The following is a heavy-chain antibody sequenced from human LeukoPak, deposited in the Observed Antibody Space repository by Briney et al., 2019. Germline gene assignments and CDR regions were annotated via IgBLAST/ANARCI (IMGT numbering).Heavy chain of an antibody. CDR1: GFTFSNAW. D-gene: IGHD3-10*02. Sequence: GGSLRLSCAASGFTFSNAWMSWVRQAPGKGLGWVGRIKSKTDGGTTDYAAPVKGRFTISRDDSKNTLYLQMNSLKTEDTAVYYCAELGITMIGGVWGKGTTVTISS. J-gene: IGHJ6*04. CDR2: IKSKTDGGTT. V-gene: IGHV3-15*01. CDR3: AELGITMIGGV.